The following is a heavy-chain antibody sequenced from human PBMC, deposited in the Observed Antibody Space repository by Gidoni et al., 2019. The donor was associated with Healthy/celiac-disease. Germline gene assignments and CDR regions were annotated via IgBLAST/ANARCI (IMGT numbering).Heavy chain of an antibody. V-gene: IGHV4-59*01. CDR1: GGSISSYY. Sequence: QVQLQESGPGLVKPSETLSLTCTVYGGSISSYYWRWIRQPPGKGLEWIGYIYYSGSPNYNPSLKSRVTISVDTSKNQFSLKLSSVTAADTAVYYCARDKEGGYNMDYWGQGTLVTVSS. J-gene: IGHJ4*02. D-gene: IGHD5-12*01. CDR3: ARDKEGGYNMDY. CDR2: IYYSGSP.